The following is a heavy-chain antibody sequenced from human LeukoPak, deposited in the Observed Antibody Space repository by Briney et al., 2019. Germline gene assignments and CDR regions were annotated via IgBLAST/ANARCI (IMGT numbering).Heavy chain of an antibody. Sequence: PGGSLRLSCAASGFTLSYYWMSWVRQAPGKGLEWVANIKQDGNEKYYVDSVKGRFTISRDNAKNSLYLQMNSLRAEDTAVYYCASGFDSRFFDKWGQGTLVTVSS. V-gene: IGHV3-7*01. CDR1: GFTLSYYW. CDR2: IKQDGNEK. D-gene: IGHD3-22*01. CDR3: ASGFDSRFFDK. J-gene: IGHJ4*02.